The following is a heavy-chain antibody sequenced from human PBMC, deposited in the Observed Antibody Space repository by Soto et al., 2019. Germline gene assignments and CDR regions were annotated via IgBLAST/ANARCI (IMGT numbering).Heavy chain of an antibody. CDR2: VANDGSNQ. CDR1: GFTFSSYG. V-gene: IGHV3-30*03. D-gene: IGHD6-13*01. Sequence: QVQLVESGGGVVQPGRSLRLSCAASGFTFSSYGMQWVRQSPGEGPEWVAIVANDGSNQYYAESVKGRFTISRDNSKTTVFLEMDSLRPEYTAVYYCARSSGGSRWYPPDYWGQGTLVTVSS. J-gene: IGHJ4*02. CDR3: ARSSGGSRWYPPDY.